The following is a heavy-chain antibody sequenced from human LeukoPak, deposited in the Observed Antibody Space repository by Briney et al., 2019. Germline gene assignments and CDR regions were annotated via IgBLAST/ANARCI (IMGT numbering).Heavy chain of an antibody. CDR1: GFTFSSYW. CDR3: ARNGFVWASGIDYGWFDS. CDR2: IKQDGSDK. Sequence: PGGSLRLSCAASGFTFSSYWMSWVRQAPGKGLEWGANIKQDGSDKSYVDSVRGRFTVARDTAKNLLYLQMNSLRVEDTAVYYCARNGFVWASGIDYGWFDSWGQGTLVTVSS. D-gene: IGHD4-17*01. V-gene: IGHV3-7*05. J-gene: IGHJ5*01.